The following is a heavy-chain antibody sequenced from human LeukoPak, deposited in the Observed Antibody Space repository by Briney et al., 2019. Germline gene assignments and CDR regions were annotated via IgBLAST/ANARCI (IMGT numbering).Heavy chain of an antibody. D-gene: IGHD3-10*01. J-gene: IGHJ4*02. Sequence: SETLSLTCTVSGDSISSGNYYWTWIRQPAGKGLEWIGHIYTSGTTNYNPSLKSRVTISMDTSNNQFSLRLSSVTAADTAVYYCAKHLMRYYGSGSYYQFDYWGQGTLVTVSS. V-gene: IGHV4-61*09. CDR2: IYTSGTT. CDR1: GDSISSGNYY. CDR3: AKHLMRYYGSGSYYQFDY.